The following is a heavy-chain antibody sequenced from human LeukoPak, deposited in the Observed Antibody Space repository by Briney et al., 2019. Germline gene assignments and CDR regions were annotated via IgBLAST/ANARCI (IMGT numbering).Heavy chain of an antibody. CDR2: IRSKAYGGTT. J-gene: IGHJ4*02. Sequence: GGSLRLSCTASGFTFGDHAMSWVRQAPGKGLEWVGLIRSKAYGGTTEYAASVKGRFSISRDDSKSIAYLQMNSLKTEDTAVYYCTRHISGWYGDFDYWGQGTLVTVSS. D-gene: IGHD6-19*01. V-gene: IGHV3-49*04. CDR1: GFTFGDHA. CDR3: TRHISGWYGDFDY.